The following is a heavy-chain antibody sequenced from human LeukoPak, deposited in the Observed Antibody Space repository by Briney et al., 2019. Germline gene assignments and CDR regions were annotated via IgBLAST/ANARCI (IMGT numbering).Heavy chain of an antibody. Sequence: VKVSCKASGYTFTSYDINWVRQATGQGLEWMGWMNPNSGNTGYAQKFQGRVTMTRDTSTSTVYMELSSLRSEDTAVYYCALRGFTDAFDIWGQGTMVTVSS. CDR2: MNPNSGNT. CDR1: GYTFTSYD. J-gene: IGHJ3*02. V-gene: IGHV1-8*01. CDR3: ALRGFTDAFDI.